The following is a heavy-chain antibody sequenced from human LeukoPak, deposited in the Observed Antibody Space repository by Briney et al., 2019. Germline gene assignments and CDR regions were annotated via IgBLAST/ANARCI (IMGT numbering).Heavy chain of an antibody. CDR1: GFSLSTSGVG. Sequence: ESGPTLVNPTQTLTLTCTFSGFSLSTSGVGVGWIRQPPGKALEWLALIYWNDDKRYSPSLKSRLTITKDTSKNQVVLTMTNMDPVDTATYYCALGVVPAAIGREMATTNFDYWGQGTLVTVSS. J-gene: IGHJ4*02. CDR2: IYWNDDK. CDR3: ALGVVPAAIGREMATTNFDY. V-gene: IGHV2-5*01. D-gene: IGHD2-2*01.